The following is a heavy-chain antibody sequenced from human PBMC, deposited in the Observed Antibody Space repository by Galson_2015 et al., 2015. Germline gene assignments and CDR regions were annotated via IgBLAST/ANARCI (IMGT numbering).Heavy chain of an antibody. D-gene: IGHD1-26*01. CDR3: AREGGSYLGGGFDY. V-gene: IGHV3-30-3*01. J-gene: IGHJ4*02. CDR1: GFTFSSYA. Sequence: SLRLSCAASGFTFSSYAMHWVRQAPGKGLEWVAVISYDGSNKYYADSVKGRFTISRDNSKNTLYLQMNSLRAEDTAVYYCAREGGSYLGGGFDYWGQGTLVTVSS. CDR2: ISYDGSNK.